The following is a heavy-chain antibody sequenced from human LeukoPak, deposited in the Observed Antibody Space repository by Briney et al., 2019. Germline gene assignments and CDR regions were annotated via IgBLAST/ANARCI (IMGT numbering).Heavy chain of an antibody. D-gene: IGHD1/OR15-1a*01. J-gene: IGHJ4*02. Sequence: PGGSLRLSCAASGFTFSSYWMSWVRQAPGKGLEWVANIKQDGSEKYYVDSVKGRFTISRDNAKNSLYLRMNSLRAEDTAVYYCARDLTEQLTDYWGQGTLVTVSS. V-gene: IGHV3-7*01. CDR3: ARDLTEQLTDY. CDR1: GFTFSSYW. CDR2: IKQDGSEK.